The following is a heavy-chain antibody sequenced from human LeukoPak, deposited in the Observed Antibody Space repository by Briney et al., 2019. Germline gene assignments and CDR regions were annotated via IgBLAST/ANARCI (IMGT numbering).Heavy chain of an antibody. Sequence: GESLKISCKGSGYSFTSYWIGWVRQAPGQGLEWMGWISAYNGNTNYAQKLQGRVTMTTDTSTSTAYMELRSLRSDDTAVYYCARAAYYYDSSGYYYGLSDYWGQGTLVTVSS. CDR1: GYSFTSYW. J-gene: IGHJ4*02. V-gene: IGHV1-18*04. CDR2: ISAYNGNT. CDR3: ARAAYYYDSSGYYYGLSDY. D-gene: IGHD3-22*01.